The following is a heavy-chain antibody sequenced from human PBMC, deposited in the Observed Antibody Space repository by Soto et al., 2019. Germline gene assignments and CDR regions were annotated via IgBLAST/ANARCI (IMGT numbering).Heavy chain of an antibody. CDR2: ISYDGSNK. V-gene: IGHV3-30*18. J-gene: IGHJ4*02. D-gene: IGHD6-19*01. CDR3: AKWGGQWLVH. Sequence: QVHLVESGGGVVQPGRSLRLSCAASGFTFSSYCMHWVRQAPGKGLEWVAVISYDGSNKYYADSVKGRFTISRDNSENTLYLQMNSLRAEDTAVYYCAKWGGQWLVHWGQGTLVTVSS. CDR1: GFTFSSYC.